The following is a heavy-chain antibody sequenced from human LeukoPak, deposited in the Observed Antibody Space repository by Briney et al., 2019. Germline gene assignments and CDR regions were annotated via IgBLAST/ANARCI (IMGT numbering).Heavy chain of an antibody. CDR2: ISGSGSST. V-gene: IGHV3-23*01. D-gene: IGHD6-19*01. Sequence: PGGSLRLSCAGSDFSFITYAMSWVRQDPGKGLEWVSGISGSGSSTYYVESVKGRFTISRDNSKNTMYLQMNSLRAEDTAVYYCAKGEHSTGWYFDAFDIWGQGTMVTVSS. J-gene: IGHJ3*02. CDR1: DFSFITYA. CDR3: AKGEHSTGWYFDAFDI.